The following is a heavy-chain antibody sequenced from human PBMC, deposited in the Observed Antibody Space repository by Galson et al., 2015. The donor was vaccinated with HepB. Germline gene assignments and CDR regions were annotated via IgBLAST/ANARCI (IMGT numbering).Heavy chain of an antibody. J-gene: IGHJ6*03. CDR3: ANVAGTNYYYYMDV. CDR1: GFTFSSYW. V-gene: IGHV3-74*01. Sequence: SLRLSCAAPGFTFSSYWMHWVRQAPGKGLVWVSRINSDGSSTSYADSVKGRFTISRDNAKNTLYLQMNSLRAEDTAVYYCANVAGTNYYYYMDVWGKGTTVTVSS. CDR2: INSDGSST. D-gene: IGHD6-19*01.